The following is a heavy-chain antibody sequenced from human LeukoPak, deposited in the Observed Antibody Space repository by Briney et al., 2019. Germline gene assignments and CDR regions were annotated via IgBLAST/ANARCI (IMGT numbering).Heavy chain of an antibody. Sequence: SETLSLTCTVSGGSMSSYYWSWIRQPAGKGLEWIGRIYTSGSTNYNPSLKSRVTMSVDTSKNQFSLRLSSVTAADTAVYYRAREGRTDGYKLPGYYFDYWGQGTLVTVSS. V-gene: IGHV4-4*07. J-gene: IGHJ4*02. CDR2: IYTSGST. CDR3: AREGRTDGYKLPGYYFDY. D-gene: IGHD5-24*01. CDR1: GGSMSSYY.